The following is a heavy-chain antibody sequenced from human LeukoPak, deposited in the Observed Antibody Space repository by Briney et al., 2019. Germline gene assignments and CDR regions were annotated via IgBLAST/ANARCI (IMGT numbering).Heavy chain of an antibody. D-gene: IGHD5-18*01. J-gene: IGHJ4*02. CDR2: ISGSGDST. CDR3: ARDRGYSCGY. Sequence: GGSLRLSCAASGFTFSSYAMNWVRQAPGKGLEWVSTISGSGDSTYYADSVKGRFTVSRDNSKNTLYLQMNSLRAEDTAVYYCARDRGYSCGYWGQGTLVTVSS. CDR1: GFTFSSYA. V-gene: IGHV3-23*01.